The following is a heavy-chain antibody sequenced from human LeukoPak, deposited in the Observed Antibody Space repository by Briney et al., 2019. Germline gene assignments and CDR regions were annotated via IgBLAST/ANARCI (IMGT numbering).Heavy chain of an antibody. CDR2: INHSGST. V-gene: IGHV4-34*01. CDR3: ARIAVAGPFDAFDI. J-gene: IGHJ3*02. D-gene: IGHD6-19*01. Sequence: SETLSLTCAVYGGSFSGYYWSWIRRPPGKGLEWIGEINHSGSTNYNPSLKSRVTILVDTSKNQFSLKLSSVTAADTAVYYCARIAVAGPFDAFDIWGQGTMVTVSS. CDR1: GGSFSGYY.